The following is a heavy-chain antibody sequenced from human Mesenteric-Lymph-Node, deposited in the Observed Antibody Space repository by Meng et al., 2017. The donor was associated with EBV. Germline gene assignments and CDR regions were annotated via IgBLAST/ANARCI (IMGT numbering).Heavy chain of an antibody. Sequence: QPQLQESGPGLVKPSETLSLTCTVSGGSISSSSYYWGWIRQPPGKGLEWIGSIYYSGSTYYNPSLKSRVTISVDTSKNQFSLKLSSVTAADTAVYYCARDLGVAATPDIWWFDPWGQGTLVTVSS. D-gene: IGHD2-15*01. V-gene: IGHV4-39*07. CDR2: IYYSGST. CDR3: ARDLGVAATPDIWWFDP. J-gene: IGHJ5*02. CDR1: GGSISSSSYY.